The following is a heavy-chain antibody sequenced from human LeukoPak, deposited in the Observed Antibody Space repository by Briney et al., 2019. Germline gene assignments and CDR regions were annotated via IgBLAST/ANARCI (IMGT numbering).Heavy chain of an antibody. V-gene: IGHV3-23*01. CDR3: AKAAHRFAQQLDH. J-gene: IGHJ4*02. Sequence: PGGSLRLSCAASGFTFSSYAMSSVRQAPGKGLECVSAISGSSGSNYYADSVKGRFTISRDNSKNTMYVHMNSPSAEVKAVYYCAKAAHRFAQQLDHWGQGTLVTVSS. D-gene: IGHD6-13*01. CDR1: GFTFSSYA. CDR2: ISGSSGSN.